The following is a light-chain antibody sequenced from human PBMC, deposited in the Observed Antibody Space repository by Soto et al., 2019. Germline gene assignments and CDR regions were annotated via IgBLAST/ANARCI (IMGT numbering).Light chain of an antibody. Sequence: EIVLTQSPATLSLSPGERATLSCRASQSVSSYLACYQQKPGQAPGLLIYDASNRATGIPARFSGSGSGTDFTLTISSLEPEDFAVYYCQQRSNWPITFGQGTRLEIK. CDR2: DAS. J-gene: IGKJ5*01. CDR1: QSVSSY. CDR3: QQRSNWPIT. V-gene: IGKV3-11*01.